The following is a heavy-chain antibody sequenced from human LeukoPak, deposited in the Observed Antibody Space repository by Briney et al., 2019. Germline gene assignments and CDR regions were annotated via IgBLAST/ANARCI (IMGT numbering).Heavy chain of an antibody. CDR1: GFTFDDFD. J-gene: IGHJ4*02. D-gene: IGHD3-3*01. V-gene: IGHV3-20*04. CDR2: VNWNGGST. CDR3: AKGDLITIFY. Sequence: GGSLRLSCAASGFTFDDFDMTWVRQVPGKGLEWVSTVNWNGGSTGYADSVKRRFTISRDNAENSLYLQMHSLRAEDTAVYYCAKGDLITIFYWGQGTLVTVSS.